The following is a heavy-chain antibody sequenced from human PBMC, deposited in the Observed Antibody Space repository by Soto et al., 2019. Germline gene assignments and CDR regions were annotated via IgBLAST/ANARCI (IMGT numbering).Heavy chain of an antibody. CDR1: GFTFSNYW. V-gene: IGHV3-74*01. J-gene: IGHJ6*03. CDR2: IKTDGSST. CDR3: AKGPHSASGYYYMDV. Sequence: GGSLRLSCAASGFTFSNYWMHWVRQAPGEGLVWVSRIKTDGSSTSYADSVKGRSTVSREGAKNSLYLQMNSLTAGDTAVYYCAKGPHSASGYYYMDVWGKGTTVTVS. D-gene: IGHD3-10*01.